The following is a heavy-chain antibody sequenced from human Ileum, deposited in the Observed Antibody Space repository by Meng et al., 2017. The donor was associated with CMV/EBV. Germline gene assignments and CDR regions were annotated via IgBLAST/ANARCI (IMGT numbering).Heavy chain of an antibody. V-gene: IGHV3-30*04. J-gene: IGHJ4*02. D-gene: IGHD1-7*01. CDR1: GFTFSKFA. CDR2: ISHDGRNQ. Sequence: GGSLRLSCAGSGFTFSKFAMHWVRQAPGKGLEWVALISHDGRNQFYADSVKGRVKGRFTISRDNSKSTLYLQINSLRGEDTAVYYCARDPLELGVNDSFDYGGQGTLVTVSS. CDR3: ARDPLELGVNDSFDY.